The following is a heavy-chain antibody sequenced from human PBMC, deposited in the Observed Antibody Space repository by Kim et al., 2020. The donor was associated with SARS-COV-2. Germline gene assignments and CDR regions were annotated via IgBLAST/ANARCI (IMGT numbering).Heavy chain of an antibody. V-gene: IGHV3-15*01. CDR2: IRTNTEGWTT. CDR3: ITDRQFSPVDI. CDR1: GFSFSNAY. D-gene: IGHD6-19*01. Sequence: GGSLRLSCAASGFSFSNAYMSWVRQAPGKGLEWVGRIRTNTEGWTTDYAAPVKGRFTISRDDSKNTLYLQMSSLKTEDTAVYYCITDRQFSPVDIWGQGTMVTASS. J-gene: IGHJ3*02.